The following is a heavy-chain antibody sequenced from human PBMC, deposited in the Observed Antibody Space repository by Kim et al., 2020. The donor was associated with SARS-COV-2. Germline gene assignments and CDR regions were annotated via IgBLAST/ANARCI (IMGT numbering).Heavy chain of an antibody. CDR3: AKDKYTTVVRPDY. Sequence: GGSLRLSCAASGFTFDDYAMHWVRQAPGKGLEWVSGISWNSGSIGYADSVKGRFTISRDNAKNSLYLQMNSLRAEDTALYYCAKDKYTTVVRPDYWGQGTLVTVSS. V-gene: IGHV3-9*01. D-gene: IGHD4-17*01. CDR1: GFTFDDYA. CDR2: ISWNSGSI. J-gene: IGHJ4*02.